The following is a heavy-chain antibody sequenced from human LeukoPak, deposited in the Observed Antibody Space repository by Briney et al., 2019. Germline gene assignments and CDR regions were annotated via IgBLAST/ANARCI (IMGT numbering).Heavy chain of an antibody. D-gene: IGHD6-19*01. J-gene: IGHJ4*02. CDR2: ISSSGSTI. CDR1: GFTFSSYE. CDR3: AKDRGSGWSTYYFDY. V-gene: IGHV3-48*03. Sequence: GGSLRLSCAASGFTFSSYEMNWVRQAPGKGLEWVSYISSSGSTIYYADSVKGRFTISRDNAKNSLYLQVNSLRAEDTAVYYCAKDRGSGWSTYYFDYWGQGTLVTVSS.